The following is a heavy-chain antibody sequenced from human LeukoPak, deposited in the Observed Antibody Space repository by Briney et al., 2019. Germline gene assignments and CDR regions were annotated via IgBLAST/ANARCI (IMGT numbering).Heavy chain of an antibody. V-gene: IGHV1-3*01. D-gene: IGHD3-3*01. CDR2: INAGNGNT. CDR1: GYTFTSYA. CDR3: ASEVDYDFWREGMHV. Sequence: ASVKVSCKASGYTFTSYAMHWVRQAPGQRLEWMGWINAGNGNTKYSQKFQGRVTITRDTSGSTAYMELSRLRSEDTAVYYCASEVDYDFWREGMHVWGQGTTVTVS. J-gene: IGHJ6*02.